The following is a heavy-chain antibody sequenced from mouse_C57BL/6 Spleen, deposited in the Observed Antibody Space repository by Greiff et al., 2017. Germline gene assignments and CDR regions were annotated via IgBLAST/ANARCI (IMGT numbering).Heavy chain of an antibody. J-gene: IGHJ2*01. Sequence: QVQLKQSGAELVRPGTSVKVSCKAAGYAFTNYLIEWVKQRPGQGLEWIGVINPGSGGTNYTEKFKGKATLTADKSSSTAYMQFSRLTSEVSAVYFCARDQGTTGFDYWGQGTTLTVSS. CDR3: ARDQGTTGFDY. CDR2: INPGSGGT. V-gene: IGHV1-54*01. CDR1: GYAFTNYL. D-gene: IGHD1-1*01.